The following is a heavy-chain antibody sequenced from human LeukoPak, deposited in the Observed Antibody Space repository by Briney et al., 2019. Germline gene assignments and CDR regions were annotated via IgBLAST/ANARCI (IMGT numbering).Heavy chain of an antibody. CDR1: GFTFSNFV. CDR3: VRVEDRSGYDRHFDY. Sequence: GGSLRLSCAASGFTFSNFVMNWVRQAPGKGLEWVSSIGTSGNYMYYSDSVRGRFTISRDNAKNSLYLQMNSLRAEDTAVYYCVRVEDRSGYDRHFDYRGQGTLVTVSS. J-gene: IGHJ4*02. CDR2: IGTSGNYM. V-gene: IGHV3-21*01. D-gene: IGHD3-22*01.